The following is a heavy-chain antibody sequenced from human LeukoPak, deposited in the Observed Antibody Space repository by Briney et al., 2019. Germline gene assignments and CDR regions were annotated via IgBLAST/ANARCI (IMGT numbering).Heavy chain of an antibody. D-gene: IGHD1-14*01. CDR1: GYTFTGYY. CDR3: ARVTARHDAFDI. V-gene: IGHV1-3*01. Sequence: ASVKVSCKASGYTFTGYYMHWVRQAPGQRLEWMGWINAGNGNTKYSQKFQGRVTITRDTSASTAYMELSSLRSEDTAVYYCARVTARHDAFDIWGQGTMVTVSS. CDR2: INAGNGNT. J-gene: IGHJ3*02.